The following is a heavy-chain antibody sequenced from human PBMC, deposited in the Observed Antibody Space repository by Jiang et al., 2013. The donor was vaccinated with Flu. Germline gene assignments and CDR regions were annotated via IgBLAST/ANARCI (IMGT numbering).Heavy chain of an antibody. D-gene: IGHD2/OR15-2a*01. CDR2: VRHDGSNK. CDR3: ATLRGSSFDTYLMDS. J-gene: IGHJ5*01. V-gene: IGHV3-30*02. Sequence: ESGGGVVQPGGSLTLSCAASGFTFSYFAMFWVRQSPGKGPEWVASVRHDGSNKFYVDSVKGRFTISRDNSRNTLYLQMNSLRPEDAAVYYCATLRGSSFDTYLMDSWGQGTLVTVSS. CDR1: GFTFSYFA.